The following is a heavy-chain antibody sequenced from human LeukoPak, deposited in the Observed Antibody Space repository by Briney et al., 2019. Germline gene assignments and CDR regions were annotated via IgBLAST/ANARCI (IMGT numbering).Heavy chain of an antibody. CDR2: IYSGGST. V-gene: IGHV3-53*01. Sequence: PGGSLRLSCAASGFTVSSNYMSWVRQAPGKGLEWVSVIYSGGSTYYADSVKGRFTISRDNSKNTLYLQMNSLRAEDTAVYYCARECFMGAFDIWGQGTRVTVSS. D-gene: IGHD3-16*01. J-gene: IGHJ3*02. CDR3: ARECFMGAFDI. CDR1: GFTVSSNY.